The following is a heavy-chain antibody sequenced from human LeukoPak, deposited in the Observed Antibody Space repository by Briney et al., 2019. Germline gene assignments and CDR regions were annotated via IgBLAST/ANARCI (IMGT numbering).Heavy chain of an antibody. CDR3: AKAYGSGWAPFDY. D-gene: IGHD6-19*01. V-gene: IGHV3-23*01. Sequence: GGSLRLSCAAPGFTFSSYAMSWVRQAPGKGLEWVSTISGSGGSTDYADSVKGRFTISRDNSKNTLYLQMNSLRAEDTAVYYCAKAYGSGWAPFDYWGQGTLVTVSS. J-gene: IGHJ4*02. CDR1: GFTFSSYA. CDR2: ISGSGGST.